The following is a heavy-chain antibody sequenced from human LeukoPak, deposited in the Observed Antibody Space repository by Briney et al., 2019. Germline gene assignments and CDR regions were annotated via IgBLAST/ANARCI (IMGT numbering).Heavy chain of an antibody. D-gene: IGHD3-3*01. Sequence: GGSLRLSCAASGFTVSSKYMSWVRQAPGKGLEWVSVIYSGGSTYYADSVKGRFTISRDNYKNTLYHQMNSLRGEDTAVYYCARAPNVEYYFDSWGQGTLVTVSS. CDR3: ARAPNVEYYFDS. CDR1: GFTVSSKY. V-gene: IGHV3-53*01. J-gene: IGHJ4*02. CDR2: IYSGGST.